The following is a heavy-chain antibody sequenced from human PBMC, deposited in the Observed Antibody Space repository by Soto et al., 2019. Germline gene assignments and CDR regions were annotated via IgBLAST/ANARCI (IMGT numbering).Heavy chain of an antibody. CDR1: GGSVSSGSYY. Sequence: SETLSLTCTVSGGSVSSGSYYWSWIRQPPGKGLEWIGYIYYSGSTNYNPSLNSRVTISVDTSKNQFSLKLSSVTAADTAVYYCARQYCSGGNCYPDYWGQGTLVTVSS. V-gene: IGHV4-61*01. D-gene: IGHD2-15*01. CDR3: ARQYCSGGNCYPDY. CDR2: IYYSGST. J-gene: IGHJ4*02.